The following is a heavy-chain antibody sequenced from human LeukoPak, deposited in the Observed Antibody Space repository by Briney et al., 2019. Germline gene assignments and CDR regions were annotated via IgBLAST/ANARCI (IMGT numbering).Heavy chain of an antibody. D-gene: IGHD2-21*01. V-gene: IGHV3-48*01. CDR3: ATKFTGRIPDY. CDR2: ISTSSSTM. J-gene: IGHJ4*02. Sequence: GGSLRLSCAASGFTFSSYSMNWVRQAPGKGLEWVSYISTSSSTMYYADSVKGRFTISRDNAKNSLYLQMNSLRVEDTAVYYCATKFTGRIPDYWGQGTLVTVSS. CDR1: GFTFSSYS.